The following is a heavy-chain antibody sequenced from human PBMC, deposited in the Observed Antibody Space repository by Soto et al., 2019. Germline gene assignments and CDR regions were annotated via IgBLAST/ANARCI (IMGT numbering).Heavy chain of an antibody. CDR1: GGSISSSSYY. V-gene: IGHV4-39*01. J-gene: IGHJ4*02. D-gene: IGHD6-19*01. CDR2: IYYSGST. Sequence: PSETLSLTCTVSGGSISSSSYYWGWIRQPPGKGLEWIGSIYYSGSTYYNPSLKSRVTISVDTSKNQFSLKLSSVTAADTAVYYCATLIAVAGPVDYWGQGTLVTVS. CDR3: ATLIAVAGPVDY.